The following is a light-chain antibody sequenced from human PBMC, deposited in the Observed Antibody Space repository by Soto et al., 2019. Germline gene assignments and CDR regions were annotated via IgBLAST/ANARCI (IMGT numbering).Light chain of an antibody. J-gene: IGLJ2*01. CDR1: SSDVGGYNY. Sequence: QSVLTQPASVSGSPGQSITISCTGTSSDVGGYNYVSWYQQHPGKAPKLMIYEVSNRPSGVSNRFSGSKSGNTASLTISGLQAEDEADYYCSSYTSSSTLFGRGTKVTV. CDR2: EVS. V-gene: IGLV2-14*01. CDR3: SSYTSSSTL.